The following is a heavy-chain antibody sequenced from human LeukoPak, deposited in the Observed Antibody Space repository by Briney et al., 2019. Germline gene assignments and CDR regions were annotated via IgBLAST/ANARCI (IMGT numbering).Heavy chain of an antibody. CDR2: IIPILGIA. CDR3: AKRGAVALDAFDI. Sequence: ASVKVSCKASGGTFSSYAISRVRQAPGQGLEWMGRIIPILGIANYAQKFQGRVTITADKSTSTAYMELSILRSEDTAVYYCAKRGAVALDAFDIWGQGTMVTVSS. D-gene: IGHD6-19*01. CDR1: GGTFSSYA. J-gene: IGHJ3*02. V-gene: IGHV1-69*04.